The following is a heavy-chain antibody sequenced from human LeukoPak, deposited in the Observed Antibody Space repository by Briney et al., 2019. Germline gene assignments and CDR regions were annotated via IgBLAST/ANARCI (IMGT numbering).Heavy chain of an antibody. CDR1: GGTFSSYA. D-gene: IGHD2-2*02. J-gene: IGHJ4*02. CDR2: IIPIFGTA. CDR3: ARAQGYCSSTSCYRGFYFDY. V-gene: IGHV1-69*05. Sequence: SVKVSCKASGGTFSSYAISWVRQAPGQGLEWMGGIIPIFGTANYAQKFQGRVTITTDESTSTAYMELSSLRSEDTAVYYCARAQGYCSSTSCYRGFYFDYWGQGTLVTVSS.